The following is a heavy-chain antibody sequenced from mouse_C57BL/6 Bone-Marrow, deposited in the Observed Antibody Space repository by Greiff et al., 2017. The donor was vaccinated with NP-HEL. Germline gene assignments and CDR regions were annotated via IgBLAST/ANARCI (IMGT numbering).Heavy chain of an antibody. V-gene: IGHV5-6*02. J-gene: IGHJ4*01. CDR1: GFTFSSYG. D-gene: IGHD2-1*01. CDR3: ERCHYGNYGLYDYAMDY. CDR2: ISSCGCYI. Sequence: DVMLVESGGDLVKPGGSLKLSCAASGFTFSSYGMSWVRQTPDKRLEWVATISSCGCYIYYPDSVKGRFTISRDNAKNTLYLQMSSLKSEDTAMYYCERCHYGNYGLYDYAMDYWGQGTSVTVSS.